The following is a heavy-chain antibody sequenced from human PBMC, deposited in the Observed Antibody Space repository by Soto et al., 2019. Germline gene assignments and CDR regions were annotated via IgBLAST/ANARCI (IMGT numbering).Heavy chain of an antibody. V-gene: IGHV1-69*12. CDR1: GGTFRSSA. CDR2: IIPIFGTA. D-gene: IGHD2-8*01. CDR3: ASTDWTMGVCYSIGGN. J-gene: IGHJ4*02. Sequence: QVQLVQSGAEVKKPESSVKVSCKASGGTFRSSAISWVRQAPGQGREWMGGIIPIFGTANYAQKFQGRVTITADESTSTAYMELSSLRSEDTAVDYCASTDWTMGVCYSIGGNWGQGTLVTVSS.